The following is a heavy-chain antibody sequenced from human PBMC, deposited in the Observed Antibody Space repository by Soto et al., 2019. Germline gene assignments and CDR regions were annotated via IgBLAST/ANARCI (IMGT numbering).Heavy chain of an antibody. CDR2: LYNSETT. Sequence: GGSLRLSCAASGLEVSYNYMNWVRQAPGKGLEWVSVLYNSETTYYAESVKGRFTISRDTVKNTVYLEMNNLRVDDTAVYYCARDKTQGAGWFDPWGRGTLVTVSS. V-gene: IGHV3-53*01. J-gene: IGHJ5*02. CDR1: GLEVSYNY. CDR3: ARDKTQGAGWFDP.